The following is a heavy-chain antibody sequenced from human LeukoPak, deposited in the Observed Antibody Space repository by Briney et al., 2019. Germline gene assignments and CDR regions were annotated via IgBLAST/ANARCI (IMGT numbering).Heavy chain of an antibody. CDR1: GYTFTSYY. CDR3: ARDLRELLWFGELSQWFDP. Sequence: ASVKVSCKASGYTFTSYYMHWVRQAPGQGLEWMGIINPSGGSTSYAQKFQGRVTMTRDTSTSTVYMELSSLRSEDTAVYYCARDLRELLWFGELSQWFDPWGQGTLVTVSS. J-gene: IGHJ5*02. V-gene: IGHV1-46*01. CDR2: INPSGGST. D-gene: IGHD3-10*01.